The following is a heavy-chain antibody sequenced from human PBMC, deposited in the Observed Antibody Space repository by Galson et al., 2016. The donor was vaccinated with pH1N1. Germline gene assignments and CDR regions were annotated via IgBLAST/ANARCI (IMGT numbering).Heavy chain of an antibody. CDR2: IYYNGYD. Sequence: SGGSISTSSYYWGWIRQAPGKGLEWIGSIYYNGYDFYNPSLKSRLAISIDPSKNQFSLHLSSVTAAETAVSYCARHGVPLSSSSFVLDSWGQGTLVTVSS. V-gene: IGHV4-39*01. D-gene: IGHD6-6*01. J-gene: IGHJ4*02. CDR3: ARHGVPLSSSSFVLDS. CDR1: GGSISTSSYY.